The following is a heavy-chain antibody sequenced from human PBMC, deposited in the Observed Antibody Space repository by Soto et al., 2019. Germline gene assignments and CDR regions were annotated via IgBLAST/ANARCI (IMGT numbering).Heavy chain of an antibody. V-gene: IGHV3-23*01. Sequence: PGGSLRLSCAASGFTFSSYAMSWPRQAQGKGLEWVSAISGSGGSTYYADSVKGRFTISRDNTKNTLYLQMNSLRAEDTAVYYCAKENNWNYFFDYWGQGTLVTVSS. CDR2: ISGSGGST. CDR1: GFTFSSYA. D-gene: IGHD1-1*01. J-gene: IGHJ4*02. CDR3: AKENNWNYFFDY.